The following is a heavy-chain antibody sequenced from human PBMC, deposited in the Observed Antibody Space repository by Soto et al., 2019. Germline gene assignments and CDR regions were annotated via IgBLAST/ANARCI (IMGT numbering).Heavy chain of an antibody. CDR2: IYWNDDK. D-gene: IGHD2-15*01. CDR3: EHSGDMGSLDY. J-gene: IGHJ4*02. Sequence: QITLKESGPTLVKPTQTLTLTCTFSGFSLSTSGVGVGWIRQPPGKDLEWLALIYWNDDKLYSPSLKSRLTITKDTSKGQVGLKMTSMDPVDTATYYCEHSGDMGSLDYWGQGTLVTVSS. V-gene: IGHV2-5*01. CDR1: GFSLSTSGVG.